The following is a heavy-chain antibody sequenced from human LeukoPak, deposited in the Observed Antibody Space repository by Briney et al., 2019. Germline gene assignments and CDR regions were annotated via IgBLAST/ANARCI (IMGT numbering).Heavy chain of an antibody. J-gene: IGHJ5*02. V-gene: IGHV4-39*01. CDR3: ARGVADTAILNWFDP. D-gene: IGHD5-18*01. CDR1: GGSISSSSYY. Sequence: TPSETLSLTCTVSGGSISSSSYYWGWIRQPPGKGLEWIGSIYYSGSTYYNPSLKSRVTISVDTSKNQFSLKLSSVTAADTAVYYCARGVADTAILNWFDPWGQGTLVTVSS. CDR2: IYYSGST.